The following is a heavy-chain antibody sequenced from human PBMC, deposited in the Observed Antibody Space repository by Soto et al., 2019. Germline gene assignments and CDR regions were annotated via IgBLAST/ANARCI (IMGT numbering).Heavy chain of an antibody. CDR2: IHSDGSST. V-gene: IGHV3-74*01. J-gene: IGHJ3*01. CDR1: GFTFSYYW. Sequence: GGSLRLSCAASGFTFSYYWMHWVRQAPGQGLVWVSRIHSDGSSTTYADSVKGRFTISRDNAKNTLYLQMNSLRVEDTAVYYCARGHRGALALWAQGTMVTVS. CDR3: ARGHRGALAL.